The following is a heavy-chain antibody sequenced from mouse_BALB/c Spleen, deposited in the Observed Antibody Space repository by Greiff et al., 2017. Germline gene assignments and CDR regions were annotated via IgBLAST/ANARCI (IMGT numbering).Heavy chain of an antibody. CDR3: ARLNGNRDYYAMDY. J-gene: IGHJ4*01. CDR2: ISTYYGDA. V-gene: IGHV1S137*01. D-gene: IGHD2-1*01. Sequence: QVQLQQSGAELVRPGVSVKISCKGSGYTFTDYAMHWVKQSHAKSLEWIGVISTYYGDASYNQKFKGKATMTVDKSSSTAYMELARLTSEDSAIYYCARLNGNRDYYAMDYWGQGTSVTVSS. CDR1: GYTFTDYA.